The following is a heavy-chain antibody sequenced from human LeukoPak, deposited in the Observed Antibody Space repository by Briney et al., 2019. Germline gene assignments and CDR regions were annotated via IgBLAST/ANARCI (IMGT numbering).Heavy chain of an antibody. V-gene: IGHV3-7*04. J-gene: IGHJ4*02. Sequence: GGSLRLSCAASGFTFSTYALSWVRQAPGKGLEWVANIKQDGSEKYYVDSVKGRFTISRDNAKNSLYLQMNSLRAEDTAVYYCARASIFGVVIIYGEYYFDYWGQGTLVTVSS. CDR1: GFTFSTYA. D-gene: IGHD3-3*01. CDR3: ARASIFGVVIIYGEYYFDY. CDR2: IKQDGSEK.